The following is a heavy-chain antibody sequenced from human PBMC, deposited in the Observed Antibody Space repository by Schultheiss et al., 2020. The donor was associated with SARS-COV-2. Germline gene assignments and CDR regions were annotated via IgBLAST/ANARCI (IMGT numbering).Heavy chain of an antibody. D-gene: IGHD2-2*01. CDR2: INPNSGGT. J-gene: IGHJ5*02. V-gene: IGHV1-2*02. CDR3: ARDCSSTSCRSRYNWFDP. Sequence: ASVKVSCKASGYTFTGYYMHWVRQAPGQGLEWMGWINPNSGGTNYAQKFQGRVTITADESTSTAYMELSSLRSEDTAVYYCARDCSSTSCRSRYNWFDPWGQGTLVTVSS. CDR1: GYTFTGYY.